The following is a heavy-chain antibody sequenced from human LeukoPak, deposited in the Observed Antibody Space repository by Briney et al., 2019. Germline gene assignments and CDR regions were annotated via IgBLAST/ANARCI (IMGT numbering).Heavy chain of an antibody. V-gene: IGHV4-59*11. CDR2: IYYSGST. Sequence: SETLSLTCTVSGGSTSSRYWSWIRQPPGKGLEWIGYIYYSGSTNYNPSLKSRVTISVDTSKNQFSLKLSSVTAADTAVYYCARAGYSSYYYYYMDVWGKGTTVTVSS. CDR1: GGSTSSRY. CDR3: ARAGYSSYYYYYMDV. D-gene: IGHD5-18*01. J-gene: IGHJ6*03.